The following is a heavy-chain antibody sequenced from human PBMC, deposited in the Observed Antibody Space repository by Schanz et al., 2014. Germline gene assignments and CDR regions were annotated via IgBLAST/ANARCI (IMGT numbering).Heavy chain of an antibody. CDR1: GGTFSSST. Sequence: QVQLVQSGAEVKKPGSSVKVSCKASGGTFSSSTLTWVRQAPGQGLEWMGRIIPILDKTNYAQKFQGRVTMTADKSTSTVYMEVSGLRSEDTAVYYCATEASRTWFYNGVDVWSQGTTVTVSS. J-gene: IGHJ6*02. D-gene: IGHD2-2*01. CDR2: IIPILDKT. V-gene: IGHV1-69*08. CDR3: ATEASRTWFYNGVDV.